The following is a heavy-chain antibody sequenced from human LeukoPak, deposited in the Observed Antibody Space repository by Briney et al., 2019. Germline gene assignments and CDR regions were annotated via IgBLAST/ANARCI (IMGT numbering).Heavy chain of an antibody. D-gene: IGHD2-15*01. V-gene: IGHV4-38-2*02. J-gene: IGHJ3*02. CDR1: GYSISNGYY. CDR3: ARPRGYCSGGSCYDRAFDI. Sequence: PSETLSLTCTVSGYSISNGYYWGWLRQPPGKGLEWIGSIYYSGSTYYNPSLKSRVTISVDTSKNQFSLKLSSVTAADTAVYYCARPRGYCSGGSCYDRAFDIWGQGTMVTVSS. CDR2: IYYSGST.